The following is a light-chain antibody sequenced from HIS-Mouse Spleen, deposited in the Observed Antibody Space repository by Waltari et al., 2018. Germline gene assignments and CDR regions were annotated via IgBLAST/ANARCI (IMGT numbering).Light chain of an antibody. V-gene: IGLV3-21*03. J-gene: IGLJ2*01. CDR3: QVWDSSSDHVV. Sequence: SYVLTQPPSVSVAPGKTARITCGGNNIGRKSVHGYQQKPGPAPVLVVDEDSDRPSGIPERFSGSNSGNTATLTISRVEAGDEADYYCQVWDSSSDHVVFGGGTKLTVL. CDR1: NIGRKS. CDR2: EDS.